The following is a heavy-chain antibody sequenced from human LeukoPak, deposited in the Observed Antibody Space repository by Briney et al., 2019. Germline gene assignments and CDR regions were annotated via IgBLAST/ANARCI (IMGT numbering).Heavy chain of an antibody. D-gene: IGHD5-18*01. CDR1: GGSMSSGGHY. CDR3: ARGGGGYTYGRPIEF. J-gene: IGHJ4*02. V-gene: IGHV4-31*01. CDR2: IYYSGST. Sequence: PHTLSLTCTVSGGSMSSGGHYWSWIRQHPGKGLGWIVYIYYSGSTFNNPSLKSQDTISVDTSKNQFSRKMNSVTVADTAVYYCARGGGGYTYGRPIEFWGQGTLVSVFS.